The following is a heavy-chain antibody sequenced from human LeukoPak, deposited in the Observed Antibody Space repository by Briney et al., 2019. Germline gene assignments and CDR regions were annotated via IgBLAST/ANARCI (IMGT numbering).Heavy chain of an antibody. Sequence: GGSLRLSCAASGFTFSSYAMHWVRQAPGKGLEWVAVISYDGSNKYYADSVKGRFTISRDNSKNTLYLQMNSLRAEDTAVYYCARGPYSSSSGRYYYYYMDVWGKGTTVTVSS. CDR3: ARGPYSSSSGRYYYYYMDV. CDR1: GFTFSSYA. D-gene: IGHD6-6*01. J-gene: IGHJ6*03. CDR2: ISYDGSNK. V-gene: IGHV3-30*04.